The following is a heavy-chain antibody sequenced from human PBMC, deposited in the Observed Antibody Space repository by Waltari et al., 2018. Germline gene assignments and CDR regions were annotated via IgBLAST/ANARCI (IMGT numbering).Heavy chain of an antibody. V-gene: IGHV3-7*03. D-gene: IGHD3-3*01. Sequence: DVHLVESGGGLVQPGGSLRLSCAASRFSFSGYWMSWVRQAPGGGLEWVANIKQDEREKYYLDSGKGRFTVSRDNARNSLYLQMNNLRAEDTAVYYCARDYDSYFDYWGQGTPVTVSS. CDR3: ARDYDSYFDY. CDR2: IKQDEREK. J-gene: IGHJ4*02. CDR1: RFSFSGYW.